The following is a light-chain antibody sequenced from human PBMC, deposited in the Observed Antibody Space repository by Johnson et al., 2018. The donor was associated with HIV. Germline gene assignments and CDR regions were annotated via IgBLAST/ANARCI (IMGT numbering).Light chain of an antibody. J-gene: IGLJ1*01. CDR2: ENN. CDR3: ATWDSSLSTYV. V-gene: IGLV1-51*02. Sequence: QSVLTQPPSVSAAPGHQVTISCSGGSSNIGKNYVSWYQQLPGTAPKLLIYENNKRPSGIPDRFSGSKSGTSATLGITGLQTGDEADYCCATWDSSLSTYVFGTGTKVTVV. CDR1: SSNIGKNY.